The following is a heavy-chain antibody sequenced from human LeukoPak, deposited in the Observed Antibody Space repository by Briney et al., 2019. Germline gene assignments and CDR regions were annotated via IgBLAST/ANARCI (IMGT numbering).Heavy chain of an antibody. CDR1: RYTFTGYY. J-gene: IGHJ4*02. CDR2: INPNSGGT. Sequence: ATLKPSCKVSRYTFTGYYMHGVRQTPEQGLEWMGWINPNSGGTNYAQKFQGRVTMTRDTSISTAYMELSRLRSDDTAVYYCARARDQFDYWGQGTLVTVSS. V-gene: IGHV1-2*02. CDR3: ARARDQFDY.